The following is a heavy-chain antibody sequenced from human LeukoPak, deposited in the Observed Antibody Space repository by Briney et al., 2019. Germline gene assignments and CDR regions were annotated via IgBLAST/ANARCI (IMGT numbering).Heavy chain of an antibody. CDR3: ARDLFTLGGVIVTYYFDY. Sequence: PGGSLRLSCAASGFTFSSYAMHWVRQAPDKGLEWVAVISYDGSNKYYADSVKGRFTISRDNSKNTLYLQMNSLRAEDTAVYYCARDLFTLGGVIVTYYFDYWGQGTLVTVSS. CDR2: ISYDGSNK. V-gene: IGHV3-30*04. D-gene: IGHD3-16*02. J-gene: IGHJ4*02. CDR1: GFTFSSYA.